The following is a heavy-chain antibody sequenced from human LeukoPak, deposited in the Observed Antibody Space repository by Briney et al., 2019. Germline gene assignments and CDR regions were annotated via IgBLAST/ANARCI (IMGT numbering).Heavy chain of an antibody. D-gene: IGHD2-2*01. V-gene: IGHV1-18*01. Sequence: ASVKVSCKASGYTFTSYGISWVRQAPGQGLEWMGWISAYNGNTNYAQKLQGRVTMTTDTSTSTAYMELRSLRSDDTAVYYCARDVVPAAMGGYYFDYWGQGTLVTVSS. J-gene: IGHJ4*02. CDR3: ARDVVPAAMGGYYFDY. CDR1: GYTFTSYG. CDR2: ISAYNGNT.